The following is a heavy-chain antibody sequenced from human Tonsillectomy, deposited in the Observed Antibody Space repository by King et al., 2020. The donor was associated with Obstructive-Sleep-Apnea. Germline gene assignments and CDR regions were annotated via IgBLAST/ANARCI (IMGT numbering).Heavy chain of an antibody. CDR3: ARGDVVRGVISDY. V-gene: IGHV3-11*01. D-gene: IGHD3-10*01. Sequence: VQLVESGGGLVKSGGSLRLSCAASGFSFSDYYMSWIRQAPGKGLEWVSYISRSSSTIYYADSVKGRFIISRDNAQNSLYLQMNSLRAEGTAVYYCARGDVVRGVISDYWGQGTLVTVSS. CDR2: ISRSSSTI. CDR1: GFSFSDYY. J-gene: IGHJ4*02.